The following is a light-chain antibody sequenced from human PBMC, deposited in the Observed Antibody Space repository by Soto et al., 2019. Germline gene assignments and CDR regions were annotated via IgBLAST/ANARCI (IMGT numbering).Light chain of an antibody. V-gene: IGLV2-8*01. CDR2: EVS. Sequence: QSALTQPPSASGSPGQSVTISCTGTSSDVGGSKYVSWYQQHPGKAPKLIIYEVSERPSGVPDRFSGSKSGNTAYLTVSGLQAEDEADYYCSSYTDSSNYVFGTGTKLTVL. J-gene: IGLJ1*01. CDR1: SSDVGGSKY. CDR3: SSYTDSSNYV.